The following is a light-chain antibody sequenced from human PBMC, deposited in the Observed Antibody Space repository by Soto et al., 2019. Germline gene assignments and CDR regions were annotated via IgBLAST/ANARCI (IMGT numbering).Light chain of an antibody. CDR2: AAS. Sequence: EILLTQSPGTLSLSPGDRATLSCRASQSLGSGYLAWYRQKPGQAPRILIYAASSRATGVPDRFSGSGSGTDFSLTISRLEPEDFAVYYCQQYHIWPPWTSGQGTKVDIK. CDR3: QQYHIWPPWT. J-gene: IGKJ1*01. CDR1: QSLGSGY. V-gene: IGKV3-20*01.